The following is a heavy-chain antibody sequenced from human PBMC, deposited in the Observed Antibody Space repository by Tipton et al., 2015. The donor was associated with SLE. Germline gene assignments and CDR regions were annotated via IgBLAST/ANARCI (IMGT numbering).Heavy chain of an antibody. J-gene: IGHJ4*02. CDR2: IFSSDGT. CDR3: AREGYSYGLDY. CDR1: ELTVKSNS. Sequence: SLRLSCAASELTVKSNSMTWVRQAPGKGLEWVSVIFSSDGTYYADSVKGRFTISRDNSKNTLYLQMNTLRTEDTAVYFCAREGYSYGLDYWGQGTLVTVSS. D-gene: IGHD5-18*01. V-gene: IGHV3-53*05.